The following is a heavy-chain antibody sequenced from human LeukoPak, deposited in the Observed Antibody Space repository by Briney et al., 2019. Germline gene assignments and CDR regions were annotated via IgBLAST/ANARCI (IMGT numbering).Heavy chain of an antibody. CDR2: IHYSGST. CDR3: ARLKGTFWSGYQTTNWFDP. D-gene: IGHD3-3*01. J-gene: IGHJ5*02. Sequence: SETLSLTCTVSGGSISSYFWSWIRQPPGKVLESIGNIHYSGSTNYNPSLKSRVTISVDTSKNQFSLNLSSVTAADTAVYYCARLKGTFWSGYQTTNWFDPWGQGILVTVSS. CDR1: GGSISSYF. V-gene: IGHV4-59*01.